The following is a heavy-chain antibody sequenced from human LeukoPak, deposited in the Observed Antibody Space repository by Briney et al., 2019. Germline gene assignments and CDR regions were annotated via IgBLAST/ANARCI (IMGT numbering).Heavy chain of an antibody. CDR1: GYSISSGYY. V-gene: IGHV4-38-2*02. D-gene: IGHD3-16*01. Sequence: SETLSLTCTVSGYSISSGYYWGWIRQPPGKGLEWIGSIYYSGSTYYNPSLKSRVTISVDTSKNQFSLKLSSVTATDTAVYFCARWGSGTSPFDDWGQGTLVTVSS. J-gene: IGHJ4*02. CDR3: ARWGSGTSPFDD. CDR2: IYYSGST.